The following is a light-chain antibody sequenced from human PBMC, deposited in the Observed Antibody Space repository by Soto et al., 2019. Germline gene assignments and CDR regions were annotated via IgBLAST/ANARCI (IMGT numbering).Light chain of an antibody. CDR3: CSYTTSNTRQIV. V-gene: IGLV2-14*01. Sequence: PVLTQPASVSGSPGQSITISCTGTSSDVGGYNYVSWYQQHPGKAPKFMIYDVSNRPSGVSNRFSGSKSGNTASLTISGLQAEDEADYYCCSYTTSNTRQIVFGTGTKVTVL. CDR2: DVS. CDR1: SSDVGGYNY. J-gene: IGLJ1*01.